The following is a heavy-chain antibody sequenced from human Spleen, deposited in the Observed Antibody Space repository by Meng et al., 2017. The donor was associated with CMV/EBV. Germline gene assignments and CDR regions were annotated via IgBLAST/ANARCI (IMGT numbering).Heavy chain of an antibody. V-gene: IGHV1-69*05. D-gene: IGHD1-26*01. CDR2: IIPVFSAT. CDR3: ATWEGIPTRGSGGTFNWFDP. CDR1: SYT. J-gene: IGHJ5*02. Sequence: SYTISWVRQALGQGLEWMGGIIPVFSATNYSQKFQGRVTITTDESTSTSYMELTSLRSDDTAVYYCATWEGIPTRGSGGTFNWFDPWGQGTLVTVSS.